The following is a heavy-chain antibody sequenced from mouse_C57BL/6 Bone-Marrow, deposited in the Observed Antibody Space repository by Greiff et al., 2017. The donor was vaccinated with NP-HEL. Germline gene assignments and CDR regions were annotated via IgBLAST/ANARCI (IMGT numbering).Heavy chain of an antibody. CDR2: IYPRSGNT. V-gene: IGHV1-81*01. J-gene: IGHJ2*01. D-gene: IGHD3-2*02. CDR3: ARSEGYYFDY. CDR1: GYTFTSYG. Sequence: VKLMESGAELARPGASVKLSCKASGYTFTSYGISWVKQRTGQGLEWIGEIYPRSGNTYYNEKFKGKATLTADKSSSTAYMELRSLTSEDSAVYFCARSEGYYFDYWGQGTTLTVSS.